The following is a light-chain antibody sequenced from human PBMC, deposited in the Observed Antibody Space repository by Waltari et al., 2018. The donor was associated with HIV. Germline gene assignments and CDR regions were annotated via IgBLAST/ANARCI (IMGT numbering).Light chain of an antibody. CDR3: QQRNNWPSFS. J-gene: IGKJ4*01. CDR1: QSVSSY. V-gene: IGKV3-11*01. CDR2: DAS. Sequence: EVVLTQSPATLSLSPGNTATLSCRASQSVSSYLAWYQQKPGQAPRLLIYDASNRATGIPPRFSGSGSWTDFTLTISSLEPEDFAVYYCQQRNNWPSFSFGGGTKVEIK.